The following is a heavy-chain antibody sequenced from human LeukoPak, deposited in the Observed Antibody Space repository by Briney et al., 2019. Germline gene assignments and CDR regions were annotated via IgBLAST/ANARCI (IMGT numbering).Heavy chain of an antibody. CDR3: ARREVYFDY. V-gene: IGHV3-23*01. CDR2: ISGSGGST. CDR1: GFTFSSYA. Sequence: GSLRLSCAASGFTFSSYAMSWVRQAPGKGLEWVSVISGSGGSTYYADPVKGRFTISRDNSKNTVYLQMNSLRAEDTAVYYCARREVYFDYWGQGTLVTVSS. D-gene: IGHD1-14*01. J-gene: IGHJ4*02.